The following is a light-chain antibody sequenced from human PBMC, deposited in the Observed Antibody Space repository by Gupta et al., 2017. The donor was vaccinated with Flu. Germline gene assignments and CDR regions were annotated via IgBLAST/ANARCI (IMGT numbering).Light chain of an antibody. CDR1: QGILTY. Sequence: DIQMTQSPSSLSASVGDRLTLTCRASQGILTYVNWYQQKPGQAPKLLISDASRLQLGVPSRFSGSGSGTDFTLTINSLQPEDFATYFCQQGSAIPSTFGQGTKVEIK. V-gene: IGKV1-39*01. CDR2: DAS. CDR3: QQGSAIPST. J-gene: IGKJ1*01.